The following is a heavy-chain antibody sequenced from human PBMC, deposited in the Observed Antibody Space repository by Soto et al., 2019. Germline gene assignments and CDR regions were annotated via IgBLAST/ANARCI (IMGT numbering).Heavy chain of an antibody. Sequence: EGSLRLSCAASGFTFSSYSMNWVRQAPGKGLEWVSSISSSSSSTYYADSVKGRFTISRDNSKNSLYLQMNSLRAEDTAVYYCAKGENTYYDFWSGYEYYFDYWGQGTLVTVSS. CDR1: GFTFSSYS. J-gene: IGHJ4*02. CDR3: AKGENTYYDFWSGYEYYFDY. V-gene: IGHV3-21*04. CDR2: ISSSSSST. D-gene: IGHD3-3*01.